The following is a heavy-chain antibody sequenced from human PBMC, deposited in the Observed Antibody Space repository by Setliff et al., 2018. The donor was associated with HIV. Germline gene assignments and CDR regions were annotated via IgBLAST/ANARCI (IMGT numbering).Heavy chain of an antibody. Sequence: GASVKVSCKASGYTFTSYAIHWMRQAPGQRLEWMGWINAGNGNTQFSQEFQGRVTITRDTSASTAYMELSSLRSEDMAVYYCARSYSSGYYHLDYWGQGTLVTVSS. CDR2: INAGNGNT. CDR1: GYTFTSYA. CDR3: ARSYSSGYYHLDY. J-gene: IGHJ4*02. D-gene: IGHD6-19*01. V-gene: IGHV1-3*03.